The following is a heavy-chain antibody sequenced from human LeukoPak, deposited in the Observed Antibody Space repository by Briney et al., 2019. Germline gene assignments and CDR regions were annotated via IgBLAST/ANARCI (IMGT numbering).Heavy chain of an antibody. CDR3: ARDDDYGDYSGPFDI. J-gene: IGHJ3*02. D-gene: IGHD4-17*01. Sequence: PSGTLSLTCAVSGGSISSSNWWSWVRQPPGKGLEWIGEIYHSGSTNYNPSLKSRVTISVDKSKNQFSLKLSSVTAADTAVYYCARDDDYGDYSGPFDIWGQGTMVTVSS. V-gene: IGHV4-4*02. CDR2: IYHSGST. CDR1: GGSISSSNW.